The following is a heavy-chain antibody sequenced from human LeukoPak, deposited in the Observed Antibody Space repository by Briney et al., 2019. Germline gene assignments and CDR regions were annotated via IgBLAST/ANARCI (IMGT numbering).Heavy chain of an antibody. V-gene: IGHV3-7*01. CDR3: ARDSTSFFDNWGHSSYYLDV. D-gene: IGHD7-27*01. J-gene: IGHJ6*03. CDR1: GFTFSSYW. Sequence: PGGSLRLSCAASGFTFSSYWMSWVRQAPGKGLEWVANIKHDGREKYFVDSVKDRFTISRDNARDPLYLQLNGLRAEDTAVYYCARDSTSFFDNWGHSSYYLDVWGKGTTVTVS. CDR2: IKHDGREK.